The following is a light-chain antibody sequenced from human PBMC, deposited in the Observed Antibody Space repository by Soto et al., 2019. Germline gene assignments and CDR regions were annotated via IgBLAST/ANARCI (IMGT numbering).Light chain of an antibody. CDR2: EAS. V-gene: IGKV1-5*01. CDR3: QQFTSYSSMT. J-gene: IGKJ3*01. Sequence: DIPMTQSPSTLSSSVGDRVTITCRASQIIGRWLAWYQQKPGKAPKLLIYEASSLESGVPSRISGSGSGTDFTLTISSLQPDDFATYYCQQFTSYSSMTFGPGTKVDIK. CDR1: QIIGRW.